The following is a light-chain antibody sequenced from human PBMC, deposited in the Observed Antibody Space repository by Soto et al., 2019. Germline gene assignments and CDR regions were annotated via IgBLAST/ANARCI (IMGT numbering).Light chain of an antibody. V-gene: IGKV1-5*03. CDR3: HHLNGYPIT. CDR1: QAISSW. J-gene: IGKJ5*01. CDR2: KAS. Sequence: DIQGTRSPSTLSVSVGYRFTITCLSSQAISSWLAWYQQKPRKAPKLLLYKASTLKSGVPSRFSGSGSGTEFTLTISSLQPEDFATYYCHHLNGYPITFGQGTRLEIK.